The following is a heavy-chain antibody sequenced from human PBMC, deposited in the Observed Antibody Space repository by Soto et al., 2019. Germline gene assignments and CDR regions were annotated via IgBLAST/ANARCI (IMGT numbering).Heavy chain of an antibody. CDR1: GLTFSNYA. J-gene: IGHJ4*02. CDR3: ARDYRAD. Sequence: GGSLRLSCAASGLTFSNYAMHWVRQAPGKGPEWVATINPDGNRKQYVDSVKGRFTISRDNAENSLYLQMNSLRVEDTAVYYCARDYRADWGPGTLVTVSS. CDR2: INPDGNRK. D-gene: IGHD1-26*01. V-gene: IGHV3-7*01.